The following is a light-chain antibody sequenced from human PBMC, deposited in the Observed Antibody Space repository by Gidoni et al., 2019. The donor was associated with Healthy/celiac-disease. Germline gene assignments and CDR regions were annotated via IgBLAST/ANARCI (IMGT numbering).Light chain of an antibody. J-gene: IGKJ2*01. V-gene: IGKV1-39*01. CDR3: QQSYSTPQT. Sequence: IQITQSPSSVSASVGDRVTITCRASQSISSYSHWYQQKPGKAPKLMIYAASSLQSVAPSRFSGRGAATDFPLTISSLHAEDFATYYCQQSYSTPQTFGQGTKLEIK. CDR1: QSISSY. CDR2: AAS.